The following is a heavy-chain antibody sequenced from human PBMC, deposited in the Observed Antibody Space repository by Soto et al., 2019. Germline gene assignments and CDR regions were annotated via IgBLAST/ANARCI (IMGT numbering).Heavy chain of an antibody. Sequence: PVGCLGIGSAAARFSFNTYAMTGVRQAPGKGLEWVSAISGSGGTTYYADSVKGRVTISRDNSKNTLFLEMNSLRADDTAVYYSAKGLVGGSLYYFDYWGQAPPVTVSS. CDR3: AKGLVGGSLYYFDY. CDR2: ISGSGGTT. V-gene: IGHV3-23*01. J-gene: IGHJ4*02. CDR1: RFSFNTYA. D-gene: IGHD1-26*01.